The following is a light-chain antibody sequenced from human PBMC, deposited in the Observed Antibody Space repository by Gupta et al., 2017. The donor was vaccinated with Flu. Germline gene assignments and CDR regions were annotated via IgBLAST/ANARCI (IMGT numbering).Light chain of an antibody. Sequence: QSVLTQPPSASGTPGQRVTISCSGSSSNIGSNYVYWYQQLPGTAPKLLIYRNNQRPSGVPDRFSGSQACPSASLAISGPRSEDGADYYCAAWDDSLGCLCWVVGGGTKLTVL. V-gene: IGLV1-47*01. CDR3: AAWDDSLGCLCWV. J-gene: IGLJ3*02. CDR2: RNN. CDR1: SSNIGSNY.